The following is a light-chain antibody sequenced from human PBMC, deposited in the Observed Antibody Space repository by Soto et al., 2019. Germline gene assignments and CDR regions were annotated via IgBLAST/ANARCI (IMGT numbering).Light chain of an antibody. CDR2: EVS. V-gene: IGLV2-8*01. CDR3: SSYAGSNNVI. Sequence: QSALTQPPSASGSPGQSVTISCTGTSSDVGGYNYVSWYQQHPGKAPKLMIYEVSERPSGVPDRFSGSKSGNTASLTASGLQAEDEADYYCSSYAGSNNVIFGGGTKLTVL. CDR1: SSDVGGYNY. J-gene: IGLJ2*01.